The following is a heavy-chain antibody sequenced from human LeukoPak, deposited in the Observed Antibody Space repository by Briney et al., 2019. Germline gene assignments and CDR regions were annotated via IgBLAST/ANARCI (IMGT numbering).Heavy chain of an antibody. D-gene: IGHD2-2*01. V-gene: IGHV4-4*07. CDR3: ARQYCSSTSCYGGIWDY. CDR1: GGSISSYY. Sequence: SETLSLTCTVSGGSISSYYWSWIRQPAGKGLEWIGRIYTSGSTNYNPPLKSRVTMSVDTSKNQFSLKLSSVTAADTAVYYCARQYCSSTSCYGGIWDYWGQGTLVTVSS. J-gene: IGHJ4*02. CDR2: IYTSGST.